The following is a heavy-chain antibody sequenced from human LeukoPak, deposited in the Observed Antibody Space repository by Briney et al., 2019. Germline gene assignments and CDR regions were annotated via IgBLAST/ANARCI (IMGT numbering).Heavy chain of an antibody. J-gene: IGHJ6*04. Sequence: GGSLRLSCAASGFTFSSYGMHWVRQAPGKGLEWVAVIWYDGSNKYYADSVKGRFTISRDNSKNSLYLQMNSLRAEDTAVYYCARAVLWFGYYGMDVWGKGTTVTVSS. CDR1: GFTFSSYG. CDR2: IWYDGSNK. D-gene: IGHD3-10*01. V-gene: IGHV3-33*01. CDR3: ARAVLWFGYYGMDV.